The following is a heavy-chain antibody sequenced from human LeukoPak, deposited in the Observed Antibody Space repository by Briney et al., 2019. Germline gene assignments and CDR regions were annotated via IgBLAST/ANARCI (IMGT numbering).Heavy chain of an antibody. Sequence: SETLSLTCTVSGGSISSSNYYWGWIRQPPGKGLEWIGSIYYSGSTYYNPSLKSRVTISVDTSKNQFSLKLSSVTAADTAVYYCAREYYYDSSGYFDAFDIWGQGTMVTVSS. CDR2: IYYSGST. J-gene: IGHJ3*02. CDR3: AREYYYDSSGYFDAFDI. CDR1: GGSISSSNYY. V-gene: IGHV4-39*07. D-gene: IGHD3-22*01.